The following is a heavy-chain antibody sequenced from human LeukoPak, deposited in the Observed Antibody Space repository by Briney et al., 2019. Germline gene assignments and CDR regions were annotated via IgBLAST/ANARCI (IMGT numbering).Heavy chain of an antibody. D-gene: IGHD6-19*01. CDR3: ARDSSGWADAFDI. Sequence: PSGGSLRLSCAASGFTVSSNYMSWVRQAPGKGLEWVSVIYSGGSTYYADSVKGRFTISRHNSKNTLYLQMNSLRAEDTAVYYCARDSSGWADAFDIWGQGTMVTVSS. CDR2: IYSGGST. V-gene: IGHV3-53*04. CDR1: GFTVSSNY. J-gene: IGHJ3*02.